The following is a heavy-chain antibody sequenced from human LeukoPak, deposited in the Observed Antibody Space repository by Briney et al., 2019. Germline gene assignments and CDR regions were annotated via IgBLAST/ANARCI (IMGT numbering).Heavy chain of an antibody. D-gene: IGHD3-10*01. CDR3: ARHSDDSGDYYYYYAMGV. V-gene: IGHV5-10-1*01. Sequence: GESLQISCQGSGYPFTNYWISWVRQLPGKGLEWMGRIDPSDSYTNCSPSFEGRVTISVDRSISTAYLQWSSLKASDTAMYYCARHSDDSGDYYYYYAMGVWGQGTTVTVSS. CDR2: IDPSDSYT. J-gene: IGHJ6*02. CDR1: GYPFTNYW.